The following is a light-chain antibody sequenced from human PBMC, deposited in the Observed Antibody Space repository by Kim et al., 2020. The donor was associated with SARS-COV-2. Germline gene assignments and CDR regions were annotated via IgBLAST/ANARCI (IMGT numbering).Light chain of an antibody. J-gene: IGKJ4*01. Sequence: SVGDRVTITCGRTQGIRSWLAWYQHKPGKAPKLLIYAASSLQSGIPSRFSGSGSGTDFTLTISTLQPEDFATYYCQQANSFPPISFAGGTEVDIK. V-gene: IGKV1D-12*01. CDR2: AAS. CDR3: QQANSFPPIS. CDR1: QGIRSW.